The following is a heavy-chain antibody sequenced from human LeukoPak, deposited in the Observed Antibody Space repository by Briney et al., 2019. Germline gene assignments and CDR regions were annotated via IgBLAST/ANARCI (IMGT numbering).Heavy chain of an antibody. D-gene: IGHD5-18*01. Sequence: GGTLRLSCAASGFTFSSYSMNWVCQAPGKGLEWVSAISSSSSYIYYADSVNGRFTISRDNAKNSLYLQMNSLRAEDTAVYYCARVPLGYSYGYFDYWGQGTLVTVSS. CDR2: ISSSSSYI. CDR1: GFTFSSYS. J-gene: IGHJ4*02. CDR3: ARVPLGYSYGYFDY. V-gene: IGHV3-21*01.